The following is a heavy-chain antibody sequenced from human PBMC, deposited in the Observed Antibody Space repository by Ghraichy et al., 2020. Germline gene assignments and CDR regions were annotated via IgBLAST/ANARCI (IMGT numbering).Heavy chain of an antibody. CDR1: GYTFTSYG. CDR3: ARGLTDYYDSSGYAYAFDY. D-gene: IGHD3-22*01. V-gene: IGHV1-18*01. Sequence: ASVKVSCKASGYTFTSYGISWVRQAPGQGLEWMGWISAYNGNTNYAQKLQGRVTMTTDTSTSTAYMELRSLRSDDTAVYYCARGLTDYYDSSGYAYAFDYWGQGTLVTVSS. CDR2: ISAYNGNT. J-gene: IGHJ4*02.